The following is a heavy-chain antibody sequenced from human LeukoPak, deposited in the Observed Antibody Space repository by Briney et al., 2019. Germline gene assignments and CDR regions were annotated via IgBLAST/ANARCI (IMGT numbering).Heavy chain of an antibody. Sequence: GGSLRLSCAASGFPFSSYAMSWVRQAPGKGLEWVSAVSGSGGSTYYADSVKGRFTISRDNSKNTLYLQMNSLRAEDTAVYYCAKSDYYDSSGHPSSSEYWGQGTLVTVSS. CDR3: AKSDYYDSSGHPSSSEY. J-gene: IGHJ4*02. D-gene: IGHD3-22*01. V-gene: IGHV3-23*01. CDR2: VSGSGGST. CDR1: GFPFSSYA.